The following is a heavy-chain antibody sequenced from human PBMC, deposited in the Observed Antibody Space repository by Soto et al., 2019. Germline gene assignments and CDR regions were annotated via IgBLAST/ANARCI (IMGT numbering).Heavy chain of an antibody. CDR1: GGTFSSYA. CDR2: IIPFFGTA. CDR3: VRYGYGYSDFDY. Sequence: QVQLVQSGAEVKKPGSSVKVSCKASGGTFSSYAISWVRQAPGQGLEWMGGIIPFFGTANYAQKFQGRVTITADESTSTAYMELSSLRSEDTAVYYCVRYGYGYSDFDYWGQGTLVTVSS. V-gene: IGHV1-69*12. D-gene: IGHD5-18*01. J-gene: IGHJ4*02.